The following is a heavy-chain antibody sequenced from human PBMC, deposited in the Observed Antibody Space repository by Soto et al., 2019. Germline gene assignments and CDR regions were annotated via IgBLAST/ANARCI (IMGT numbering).Heavy chain of an antibody. J-gene: IGHJ4*02. V-gene: IGHV4-31*03. D-gene: IGHD3-22*01. CDR1: GGSISSGGYY. CDR3: ARDSYYYDSSGFKRAGGIDY. CDR2: IYYSGST. Sequence: QVQLQESSPGLVKPSQTLSLTCTVSGGSISSGGYYWSWIRQHPGKGLEWIGYIYYSGSTYYNPSLKSRVTVSVDTSKNQFSLKLSSVTAADTAVYYCARDSYYYDSSGFKRAGGIDYWGQGTLVTVSS.